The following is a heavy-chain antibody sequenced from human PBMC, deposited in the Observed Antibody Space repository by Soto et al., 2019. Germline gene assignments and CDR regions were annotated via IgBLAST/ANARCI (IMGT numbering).Heavy chain of an antibody. V-gene: IGHV2-5*02. J-gene: IGHJ5*02. Sequence: QITLKESGPTLVKPTQTLTLTCTFSGFSLSTSGVGVGWIRQPPGKALEWLALIYWDDDKRYSPSLKSRLTITKDTSKNQVVLTMTNMDPVDTATYYCAHSQDIVVVPAAMGWFDPWGQGTLVTVSS. D-gene: IGHD2-2*01. CDR2: IYWDDDK. CDR1: GFSLSTSGVG. CDR3: AHSQDIVVVPAAMGWFDP.